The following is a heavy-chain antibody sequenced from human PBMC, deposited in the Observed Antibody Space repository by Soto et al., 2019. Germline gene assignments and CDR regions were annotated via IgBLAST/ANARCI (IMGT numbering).Heavy chain of an antibody. Sequence: QVQLQESGSGLVKPSQTLSLTCAVSGGSLSTGGCSWSWVRIPPGRALEWIGYIFDTGKTYYSAYLKSRVTMSVDRAQNQFSLRLESVTAADPAIYFCECLDGYNRYFDLWGRGTLVTVSS. D-gene: IGHD5-12*01. CDR3: ECLDGYNRYFDL. CDR1: GGSLSTGGCS. J-gene: IGHJ2*01. V-gene: IGHV4-30-2*01. CDR2: IFDTGKT.